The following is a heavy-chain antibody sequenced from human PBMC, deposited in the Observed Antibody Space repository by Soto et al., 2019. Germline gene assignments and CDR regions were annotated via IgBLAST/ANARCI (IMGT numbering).Heavy chain of an antibody. CDR3: ARTSYYDSSGYYNMDV. D-gene: IGHD3-22*01. J-gene: IGHJ6*02. Sequence: LSLTCAVSAGSISRSNCWTWVRQSPGKGLEWIGEIHHSGSTNYNPSLKRRVTMSIDKSKNQFSLKLTSVTAADTADYYCARTSYYDSSGYYNMDVWGQGTTVTVSS. CDR1: AGSISRSNC. V-gene: IGHV4-4*02. CDR2: IHHSGST.